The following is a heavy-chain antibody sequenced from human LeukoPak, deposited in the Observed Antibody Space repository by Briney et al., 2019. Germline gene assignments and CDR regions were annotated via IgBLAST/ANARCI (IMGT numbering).Heavy chain of an antibody. CDR1: GYTFTDYY. V-gene: IGHV1-2*02. Sequence: ASVKVSCKTSGYTFTDYYLHWVRQAPGQGLEWMGWINPNSGGTSSARKFQGRVTMTRDTSITTVYMEVSWLTSDDTAIYYCARADRLHGGPYLIGPWGQGTLVTVSS. J-gene: IGHJ5*02. D-gene: IGHD2-21*01. CDR2: INPNSGGT. CDR3: ARADRLHGGPYLIGP.